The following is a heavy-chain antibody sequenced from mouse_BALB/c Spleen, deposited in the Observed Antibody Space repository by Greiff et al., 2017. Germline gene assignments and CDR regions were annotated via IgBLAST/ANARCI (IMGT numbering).Heavy chain of an antibody. CDR3: ARLYGSSYGYFDV. V-gene: IGHV2-9*02. CDR2: IWAGGST. J-gene: IGHJ1*01. D-gene: IGHD1-1*01. Sequence: VKLMESGPGLVAPSQSLSITCTVSGFSLTSYGVHWVRQPPGKGLEWLGVIWAGGSTNYNSALMSRLSISKDNSKSQVFLKMNSLQTDDTAMYYCARLYGSSYGYFDVWGAGTTVTVSS. CDR1: GFSLTSYG.